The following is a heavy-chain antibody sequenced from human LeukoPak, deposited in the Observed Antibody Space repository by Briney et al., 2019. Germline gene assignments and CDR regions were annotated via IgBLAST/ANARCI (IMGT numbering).Heavy chain of an antibody. V-gene: IGHV3-7*01. CDR3: AKDLGYDYVWGEGNLYDY. J-gene: IGHJ4*02. D-gene: IGHD3-16*01. CDR2: IKQDGSEK. Sequence: GGSLRLSCAASGFTFSSYWMSWVRQAPGKGLEWVASIKQDGSEKYFVDSVKGRFTISRDNAKNSLYLQMNSLRAEDTAVYYCAKDLGYDYVWGEGNLYDYWGQGILVTVSS. CDR1: GFTFSSYW.